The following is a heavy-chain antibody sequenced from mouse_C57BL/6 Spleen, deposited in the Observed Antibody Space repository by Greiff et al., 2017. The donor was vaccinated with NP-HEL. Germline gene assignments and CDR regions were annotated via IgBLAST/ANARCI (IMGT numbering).Heavy chain of an antibody. CDR1: GYTFTSYW. CDR2: IHPNSGST. CDR3: ARFQFHYYGSPYAMDY. D-gene: IGHD1-1*01. V-gene: IGHV1-64*01. Sequence: QVQLQQPGAELVKPGASVKLSCKASGYTFTSYWMHWVKQRPGQGLEWIGMIHPNSGSTNYNEKFKSKATLTVDKSSSTAYMQLSSLTSEDSAVYYCARFQFHYYGSPYAMDYWGQGTSVTVSS. J-gene: IGHJ4*01.